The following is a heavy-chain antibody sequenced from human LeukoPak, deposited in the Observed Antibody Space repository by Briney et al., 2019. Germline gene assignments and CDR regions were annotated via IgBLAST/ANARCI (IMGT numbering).Heavy chain of an antibody. J-gene: IGHJ4*02. D-gene: IGHD3-9*01. CDR2: ISGSGGST. CDR3: AKAQTKGVLRYFDWLTDY. CDR1: GSTFSSYA. Sequence: GGSLRLSCAASGSTFSSYAMSWVRQAPGKGLEWVSAISGSGGSTYYADSVKGRFTISRDNSKNTLYLQMNSLRAEDTAVYYCAKAQTKGVLRYFDWLTDYWGQGTLVTVSS. V-gene: IGHV3-23*01.